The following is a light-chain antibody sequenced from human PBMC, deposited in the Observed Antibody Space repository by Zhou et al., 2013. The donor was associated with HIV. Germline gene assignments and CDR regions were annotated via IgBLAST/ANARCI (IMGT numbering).Light chain of an antibody. CDR1: GSNIASNS. CDR2: EDK. V-gene: IGLV1-51*02. CDR3: GVWDSTLRVVV. J-gene: IGLJ7*01. Sequence: QSVLTQPPSVSAAPGQRVTISCSGGGSNIASNSVSWYQQLPGTAPKLIIYEDKKRPSGIPARFSGSKSGTSATLGISGLQTGDEADYYCGVWDSTLRVVVFGGGTRLTV.